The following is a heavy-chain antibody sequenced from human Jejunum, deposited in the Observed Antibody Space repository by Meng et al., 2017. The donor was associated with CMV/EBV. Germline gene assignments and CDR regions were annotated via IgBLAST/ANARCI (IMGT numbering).Heavy chain of an antibody. Sequence: TVSGGSINDYYWSWIRQSPGKGLEWIGYIYSSGATRYNPSLESRVSISIDTSRKHFSLKMTSVTAADTAMYYCARDNGDYYYGMDVWGQWTPVTVSS. D-gene: IGHD4-17*01. V-gene: IGHV4-59*01. CDR2: IYSSGAT. CDR1: GGSINDYY. J-gene: IGHJ6*02. CDR3: ARDNGDYYYGMDV.